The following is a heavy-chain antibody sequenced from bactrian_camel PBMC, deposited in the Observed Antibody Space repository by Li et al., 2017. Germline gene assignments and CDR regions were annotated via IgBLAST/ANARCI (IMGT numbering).Heavy chain of an antibody. CDR3: AVPGGSCYTLQAAGFGG. V-gene: IGHV3S26*01. Sequence: VQLVESGGGSVLAGGSLRLSCAASRLYYSRYCMGWFRQAPGREREGVGVFATDGSTSYVDSVKGRFTISKDTAKNTLYLQMNCLRPEDTAMYYCAVPGGSCYTLQAAGFGGWGQGTQVTVS. J-gene: IGHJ6*01. D-gene: IGHD6*01. CDR1: RLYYSRYC. CDR2: FATDGST.